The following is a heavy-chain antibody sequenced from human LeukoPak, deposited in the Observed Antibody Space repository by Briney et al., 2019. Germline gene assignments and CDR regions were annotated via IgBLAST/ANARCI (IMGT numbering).Heavy chain of an antibody. CDR1: GFTFSTYT. CDR3: ARVGGSSGWYEDYFDF. CDR2: ISSSSTYI. V-gene: IGHV3-21*01. D-gene: IGHD6-19*01. J-gene: IGHJ4*02. Sequence: GGSLRLSCAASGFTFSTYTINWVRQTPGKGLEWVSSISSSSTYIYYTDSVKGRFTISRDNAKNSLYLQMNSLRVEDTAVYYCARVGGSSGWYEDYFDFWGQGTLVTVSS.